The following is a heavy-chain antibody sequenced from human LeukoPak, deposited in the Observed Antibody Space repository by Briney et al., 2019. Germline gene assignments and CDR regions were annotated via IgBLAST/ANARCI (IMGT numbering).Heavy chain of an antibody. Sequence: SQTLSLTCAISGDSVSSNSAAWNWIRQSPSRGLEWLGRTYYRSKWYNDYAVSVKSRITINPDTSKNQFSLQLNSVTPEDTAVYYCARVAVTMVRGVIPFDPWGQGTLVTVSS. D-gene: IGHD3-10*01. V-gene: IGHV6-1*01. CDR2: TYYRSKWYN. J-gene: IGHJ5*02. CDR1: GDSVSSNSAA. CDR3: ARVAVTMVRGVIPFDP.